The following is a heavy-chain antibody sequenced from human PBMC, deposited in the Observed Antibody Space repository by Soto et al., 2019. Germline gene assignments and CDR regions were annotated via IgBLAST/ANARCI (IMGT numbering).Heavy chain of an antibody. V-gene: IGHV4-34*01. CDR1: GGTFGDFD. Sequence: LVMMCVRWAVDGGTFGDFDWSLIRQTTGKGLEWIGEINHSGSTNYNPSLKSRVTISVDTSKNQFSLKLSSVTAADTAVYYCAREEDDGYSYGPTFDYWVQRTLVTVSP. CDR3: AREEDDGYSYGPTFDY. J-gene: IGHJ4*02. D-gene: IGHD5-18*01. CDR2: INHSGST.